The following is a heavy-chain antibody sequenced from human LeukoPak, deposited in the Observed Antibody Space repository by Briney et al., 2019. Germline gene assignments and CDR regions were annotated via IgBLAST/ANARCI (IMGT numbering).Heavy chain of an antibody. Sequence: GGSLRLSCAASGFTFSGSAMHWVRQASGKGLEWVCRIRSKANSYATAYAATVIGRFTISSADSKKTTFLQMDSLKTEDTAVYYCICSTLGFWGQGTLVTVSS. CDR1: GFTFSGSA. CDR3: ICSTLGF. CDR2: IRSKANSYAT. V-gene: IGHV3-73*01. D-gene: IGHD3-16*01. J-gene: IGHJ4*02.